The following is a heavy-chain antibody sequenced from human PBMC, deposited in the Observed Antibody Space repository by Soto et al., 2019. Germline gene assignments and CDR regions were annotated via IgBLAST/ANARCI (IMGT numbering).Heavy chain of an antibody. D-gene: IGHD3-22*01. CDR2: ISSSSSYI. V-gene: IGHV3-21*01. J-gene: IGHJ6*02. CDR1: GFTFSSYS. Sequence: GGSLRLSCAASGFTFSSYSMNWVRQAPGKGLEWVSSISSSSSYIYYADSVKGLFTISRDNAKNSLYLQMNSLRAEDTAVYYCARALYYYDSSGYYPPLLYYYYGMDVWGQGTTVTVSS. CDR3: ARALYYYDSSGYYPPLLYYYYGMDV.